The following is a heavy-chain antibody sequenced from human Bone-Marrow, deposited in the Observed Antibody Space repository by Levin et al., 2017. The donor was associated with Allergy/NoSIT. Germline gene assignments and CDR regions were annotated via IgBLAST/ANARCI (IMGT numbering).Heavy chain of an antibody. Sequence: SGGSLRLSCAASGFTFSSYDMHWVRQATGKGLEWVSAIGTAGDPYYPGSVKGRFTISRENAKNSLYLQMNSLRAGDTAVYYCAGNGVAKGKGYFDYWGQGTLVTVSS. D-gene: IGHD3-3*01. CDR3: AGNGVAKGKGYFDY. CDR1: GFTFSSYD. J-gene: IGHJ4*02. V-gene: IGHV3-13*05. CDR2: IGTAGDP.